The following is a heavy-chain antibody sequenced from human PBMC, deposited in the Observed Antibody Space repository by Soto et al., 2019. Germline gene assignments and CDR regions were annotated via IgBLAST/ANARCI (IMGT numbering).Heavy chain of an antibody. Sequence: QALCLSFAISGDSLSSNSAACSWIRPSPSRGLEWLGRTYYRSKWYNDYAVSVKSRITINPDTSKNQFSLQLNSVTPEDTAVYYCARDMDTAMLFGMDVWGQGTTVTVSS. V-gene: IGHV6-1*01. J-gene: IGHJ6*02. CDR1: GDSLSSNSAA. CDR3: ARDMDTAMLFGMDV. CDR2: TYYRSKWYN. D-gene: IGHD5-18*01.